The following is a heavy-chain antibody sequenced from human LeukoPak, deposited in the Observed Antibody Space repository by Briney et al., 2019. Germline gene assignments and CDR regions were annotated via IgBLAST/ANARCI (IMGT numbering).Heavy chain of an antibody. Sequence: SGPTLVNPTQTLTLTCTFSGFSLDTSGVGVDWIRQPPGKALEWLVVIFWDDDKRYNSSLKSRPTITKDTSKSQVVLTMTDMDPVDTATYYCAHRRAWTDFFDYWGQGTLVTVSS. D-gene: IGHD3/OR15-3a*01. J-gene: IGHJ4*02. CDR3: AHRRAWTDFFDY. CDR2: IFWDDDK. CDR1: GFSLDTSGVG. V-gene: IGHV2-5*02.